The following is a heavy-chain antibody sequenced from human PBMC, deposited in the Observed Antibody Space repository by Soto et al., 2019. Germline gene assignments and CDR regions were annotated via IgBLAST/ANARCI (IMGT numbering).Heavy chain of an antibody. J-gene: IGHJ1*01. V-gene: IGHV4-59*01. CDR3: VGWELFSLWLQH. CDR2: IYYSGST. D-gene: IGHD1-26*01. Sequence: SETLSLTCTVSGGSISSYYWSWIRQPPGKGLEWIGYIYYSGSTNYNPSLKSRVTISVDTSKNQFSLKLSSVTAADTAVYYCVGWELFSLWLQHWGQGTLVTVSS. CDR1: GGSISSYY.